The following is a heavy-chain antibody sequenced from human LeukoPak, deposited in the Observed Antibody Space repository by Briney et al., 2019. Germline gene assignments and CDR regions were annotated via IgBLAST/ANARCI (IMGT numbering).Heavy chain of an antibody. Sequence: ASVKHTCKASGFTFTSSAMQWVRQARGQRLEWIGWIVVGSGNTNYAQKFQERVTITRDMSTSTAYMELSSLRSEDTAVYYCAAGSYYDSSGYDAFDIWGQGTMVTVSS. J-gene: IGHJ3*02. CDR2: IVVGSGNT. V-gene: IGHV1-58*02. D-gene: IGHD3-22*01. CDR1: GFTFTSSA. CDR3: AAGSYYDSSGYDAFDI.